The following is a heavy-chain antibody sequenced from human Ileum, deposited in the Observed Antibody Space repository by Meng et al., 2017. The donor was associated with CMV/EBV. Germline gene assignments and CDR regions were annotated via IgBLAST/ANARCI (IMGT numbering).Heavy chain of an antibody. CDR1: GGSISSSLYY. Sequence: QGHLQHWGAGLLKPSETLSLTCTVSGGSISSSLYYWGWIRQPPGKGLEWIGTISYSGTAFYNLSLKSRVAISIDTSKFQFSLKLSSVTATDTAVYYCARDSTYPSGLDYWGQGTLVTVSS. CDR3: ARDSTYPSGLDY. V-gene: IGHV4-39*07. CDR2: ISYSGTA. D-gene: IGHD3-10*01. J-gene: IGHJ4*02.